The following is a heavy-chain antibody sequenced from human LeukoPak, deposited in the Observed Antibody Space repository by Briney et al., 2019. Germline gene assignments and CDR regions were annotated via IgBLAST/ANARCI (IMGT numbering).Heavy chain of an antibody. D-gene: IGHD2-2*01. Sequence: GGSLKLSCAASGITVSSNYMSWVRQAPGKGLEWVSIIYSVGSTYYADSVKGRFTISRDNSKNSLYLQMNSLRTEDTALYYCAKEIVVVPAAMSKSSYYYYYYGMDVWGQGTTVTVSS. CDR1: GITVSSNY. CDR2: IYSVGST. V-gene: IGHV3-53*05. J-gene: IGHJ6*02. CDR3: AKEIVVVPAAMSKSSYYYYYYGMDV.